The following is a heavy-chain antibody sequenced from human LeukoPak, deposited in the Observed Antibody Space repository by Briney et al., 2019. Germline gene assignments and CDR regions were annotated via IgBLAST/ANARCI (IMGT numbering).Heavy chain of an antibody. CDR1: GFTFDDYA. CDR2: ISWNSGSI. Sequence: GGSLRLSCAASGFTFDDYAMHWVRQAPGKGLEWVSGISWNSGSIGYADSVKGRFTISRDNSKNTLYMQMDSLRPEDTAVYYCAKRIVVLPEGAFDIWGQGTMVTVSS. D-gene: IGHD2-2*01. CDR3: AKRIVVLPEGAFDI. J-gene: IGHJ3*02. V-gene: IGHV3-9*01.